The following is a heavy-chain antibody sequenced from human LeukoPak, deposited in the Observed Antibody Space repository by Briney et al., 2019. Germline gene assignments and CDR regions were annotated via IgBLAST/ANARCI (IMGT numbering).Heavy chain of an antibody. CDR1: GDSINSLDL. J-gene: IGHJ4*02. V-gene: IGHV4-4*02. CDR2: IYHSGST. CDR3: ARVGSKLWFGELLYYFDY. Sequence: SETLSLTCTVSGDSINSLDLWSWVRQPPGKGLEWIGEIYHSGSTNYNPSLKSRVTISVDKSKNQFSLKLSSVTAADTAVYYCARVGSKLWFGELLYYFDYWGQGTLVTVSS. D-gene: IGHD3-10*01.